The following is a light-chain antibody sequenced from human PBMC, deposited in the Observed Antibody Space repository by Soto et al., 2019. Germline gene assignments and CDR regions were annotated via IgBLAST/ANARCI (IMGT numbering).Light chain of an antibody. V-gene: IGLV1-44*01. J-gene: IGLJ1*01. CDR3: AAWDDSLNGRV. Sequence: QSVLTXPPSASGTPGQRVTISCSGSNSNIGSNTVNWYQQLPGTAPKLLIYYDNLRPSGVPDRISGSKSGTSASLAISGLQSDDEADYYCAAWDDSLNGRVFGTGTKVPVL. CDR1: NSNIGSNT. CDR2: YDN.